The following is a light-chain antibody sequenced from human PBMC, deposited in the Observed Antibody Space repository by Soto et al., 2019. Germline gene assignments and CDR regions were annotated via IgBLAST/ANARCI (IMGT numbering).Light chain of an antibody. Sequence: DIQMTQSPSTLSASVGDRVTITCRASQSISSWLAWYQQKPGKAPKLLIYDASSLESGVPSRFSGSGSGTEFPLTISSLQPDDFATYYCQQYNSYPLTFGGGPKVDIK. V-gene: IGKV1-5*01. CDR3: QQYNSYPLT. J-gene: IGKJ4*01. CDR2: DAS. CDR1: QSISSW.